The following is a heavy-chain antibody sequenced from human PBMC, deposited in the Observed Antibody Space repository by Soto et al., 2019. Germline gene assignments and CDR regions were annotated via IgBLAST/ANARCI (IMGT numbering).Heavy chain of an antibody. Sequence: VQLLASGGGLVQPGGSLRLSCAASGFTFSSYAMSWVRQAPGKGMEWVSVISGGGDNTYYADAVKGRFTISRDNAQTTLYLQMNSLRAEETAVDYCAKYLLRVRDMDVWGKGTTVTVSS. CDR2: ISGGGDNT. D-gene: IGHD3-10*01. V-gene: IGHV3-23*01. J-gene: IGHJ6*03. CDR1: GFTFSSYA. CDR3: AKYLLRVRDMDV.